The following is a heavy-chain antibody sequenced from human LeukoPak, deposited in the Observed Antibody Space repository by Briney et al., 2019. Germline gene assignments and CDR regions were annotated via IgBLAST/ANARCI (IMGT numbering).Heavy chain of an antibody. CDR3: ARDSVGSSSSDGFDY. CDR1: GGSFSGYY. D-gene: IGHD6-6*01. J-gene: IGHJ4*02. CDR2: INHSGST. V-gene: IGHV4-34*01. Sequence: PSETLSLTCAVYGGSFSGYYWSWIRQPPGKGLEWIGEINHSGSTNYNPSLKSRVTISVDTSKNQFSLKLSSVTAADTAVYYCARDSVGSSSSDGFDYWGQGTLVTVSS.